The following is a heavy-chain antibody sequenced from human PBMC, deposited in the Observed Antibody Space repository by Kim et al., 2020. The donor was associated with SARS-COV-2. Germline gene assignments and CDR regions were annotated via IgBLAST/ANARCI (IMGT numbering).Heavy chain of an antibody. CDR3: ARESNVRGDWQFIDY. CDR1: GFSFSRHD. D-gene: IGHD3-9*01. Sequence: GGSLRLSCAASGFSFSRHDMHWVRQPAGKGLEWVSAIGRVDDTYYSDSVKGRFTISREDVENSLYLQMNNLEAGDTAVYYCARESNVRGDWQFIDYWGQGTLVTVSS. CDR2: IGRVDDT. V-gene: IGHV3-13*04. J-gene: IGHJ4*02.